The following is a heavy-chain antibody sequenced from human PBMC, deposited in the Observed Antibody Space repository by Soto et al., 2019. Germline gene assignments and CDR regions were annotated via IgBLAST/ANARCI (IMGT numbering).Heavy chain of an antibody. Sequence: PGGSLRLSCAASGFTFSDYYMSWIRQAPGKGLEWVSYISSSGSTIYYADSVKGRFTISRDNAKNSLYLQMNSLRAEDTAVYYCARQRVGSYYYYYYGMDVWGQGTTVTVSS. CDR3: ARQRVGSYYYYYYGMDV. V-gene: IGHV3-11*01. CDR2: ISSSGSTI. J-gene: IGHJ6*02. CDR1: GFTFSDYY. D-gene: IGHD1-26*01.